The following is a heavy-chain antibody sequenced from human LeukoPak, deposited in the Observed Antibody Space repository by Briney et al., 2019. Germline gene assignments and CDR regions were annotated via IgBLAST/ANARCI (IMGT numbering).Heavy chain of an antibody. V-gene: IGHV4-59*01. CDR2: IYYSGST. Sequence: SETLSLTCTVSGGSISSYYWSWIRQPPGKGLEWIRYIYYSGSTNYNPSLKSRVTISVDTSKNQFSLKLSSVTAADTAVYYCARVGGGPHYYYYYMDVWGKGTTVTISS. J-gene: IGHJ6*03. CDR1: GGSISSYY. CDR3: ARVGGGPHYYYYYMDV. D-gene: IGHD4-23*01.